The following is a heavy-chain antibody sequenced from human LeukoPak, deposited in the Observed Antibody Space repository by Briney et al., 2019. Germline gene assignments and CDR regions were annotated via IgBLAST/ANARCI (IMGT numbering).Heavy chain of an antibody. CDR2: IIPIFGTA. J-gene: IGHJ5*02. CDR3: AREGYYYDSSGPGNWFDP. CDR1: GGTFSSYA. Sequence: ASVKVSCKASGGTFSSYAISWVRQAPGQGLEWMGRIIPIFGTANYAQKFQGRVTITTDESTSTAYMELSSLRSGDTAVYYCAREGYYYDSSGPGNWFDPWGQGTLVTVSS. D-gene: IGHD3-22*01. V-gene: IGHV1-69*05.